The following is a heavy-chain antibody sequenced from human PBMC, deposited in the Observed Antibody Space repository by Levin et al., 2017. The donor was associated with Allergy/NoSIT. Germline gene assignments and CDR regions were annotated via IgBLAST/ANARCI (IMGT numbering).Heavy chain of an antibody. J-gene: IGHJ4*02. Sequence: PGESLKISCKASGYTFTSYGISWVRQAPGQGLEWMGWISAYNGNTNYAQKLQGRVTMTTDTSTSTAYMELRSLRSDDTAVYYCATGSSGSSDYWGQGTLVTVSS. D-gene: IGHD1-26*01. CDR2: ISAYNGNT. CDR1: GYTFTSYG. CDR3: ATGSSGSSDY. V-gene: IGHV1-18*01.